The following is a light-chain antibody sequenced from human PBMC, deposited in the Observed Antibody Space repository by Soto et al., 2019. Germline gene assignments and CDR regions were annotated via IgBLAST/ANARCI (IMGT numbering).Light chain of an antibody. V-gene: IGKV3-15*01. J-gene: IGKJ4*01. CDR3: QQSNNWPLT. Sequence: EIVMTQSPATLSVSPGERATLSCRASQSVSSNLAWYQQKPGQAPRLLIYGASTRATGIPARSSGSGSGIEFTLTISSLQSEDFAVYYCQQSNNWPLTFGGGTKVEIK. CDR1: QSVSSN. CDR2: GAS.